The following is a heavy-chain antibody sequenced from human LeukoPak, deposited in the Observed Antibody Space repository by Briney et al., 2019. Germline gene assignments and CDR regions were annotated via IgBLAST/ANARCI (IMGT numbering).Heavy chain of an antibody. CDR1: GGSISSYY. J-gene: IGHJ1*01. Sequence: SETLSLTCTVSGGSISSYYWSWIRQPPGKGLEWIGYIYYSGSTNYNPSLKSRVTISVDTSKNQFSLKLSSVTAADTAVHYCAGASVVGAEYFQHWGQGTLVTVSS. CDR2: IYYSGST. V-gene: IGHV4-59*01. D-gene: IGHD1-26*01. CDR3: AGASVVGAEYFQH.